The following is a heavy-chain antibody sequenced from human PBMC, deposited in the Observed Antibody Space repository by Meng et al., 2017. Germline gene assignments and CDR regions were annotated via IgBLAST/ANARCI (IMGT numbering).Heavy chain of an antibody. Sequence: ASVKVSCKASGYTFTGYYMHWVRQAPGQGLEWMGRINPNSGGANYAQKFQGRVTMTRDTSISTAYMELSRLRSDDTAVYYCARAPLADSGWPDYWGQGTLVTVSS. D-gene: IGHD6-19*01. V-gene: IGHV1-2*06. J-gene: IGHJ4*02. CDR1: GYTFTGYY. CDR2: INPNSGGA. CDR3: ARAPLADSGWPDY.